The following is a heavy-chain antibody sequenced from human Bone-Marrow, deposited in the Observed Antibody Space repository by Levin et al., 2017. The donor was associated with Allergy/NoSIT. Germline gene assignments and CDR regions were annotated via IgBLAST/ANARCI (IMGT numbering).Heavy chain of an antibody. Sequence: ASVKVSCQTSGYIFTGYYIHWVRKAPGQGLEWLGWIDPKTGGTKFAHQVQGRVTVTRDTSISTVYMELSRLTLDDTAVYYCATDFEVGITKSRGLVYYYSFGMDNWGQGTTVTVSS. V-gene: IGHV1-2*02. CDR1: GYIFTGYY. CDR3: ATDFEVGITKSRGLVYYYSFGMDN. D-gene: IGHD3-10*01. CDR2: IDPKTGGT. J-gene: IGHJ6*02.